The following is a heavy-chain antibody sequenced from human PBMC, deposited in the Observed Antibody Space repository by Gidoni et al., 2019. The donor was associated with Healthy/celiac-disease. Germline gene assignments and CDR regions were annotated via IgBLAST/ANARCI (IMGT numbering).Heavy chain of an antibody. J-gene: IGHJ6*02. CDR1: GDSVPTNSAA. CDR3: ARGPRSSWTPDYYYYGMDV. D-gene: IGHD6-13*01. CDR2: TYYRSKWYN. Sequence: QVQLQQSGPGLVKPSQTLSLTSSISGDSVPTNSAAWNWIRQAPSRGLEWLGRTYYRSKWYNDYAVSVKSRITINPDTSKNQFSLQLNSVTPEDTAVYYCARGPRSSWTPDYYYYGMDVWGQGATVTVSS. V-gene: IGHV6-1*01.